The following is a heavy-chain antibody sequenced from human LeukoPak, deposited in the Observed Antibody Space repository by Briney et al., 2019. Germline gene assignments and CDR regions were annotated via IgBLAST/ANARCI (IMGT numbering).Heavy chain of an antibody. V-gene: IGHV1-46*01. CDR2: INPSGGST. CDR1: GYTFTSLY. CDR3: ARDRGGNTYWFDP. J-gene: IGHJ5*02. D-gene: IGHD2-15*01. Sequence: ASVKVSCKASGYTFTSLYIHWVRQAPGQGLEWMGIINPSGGSTSYAQMFQGRVTMTRDTSTSTVYMELSSLRSEDTAVYYCARDRGGNTYWFDPWGQGTLVTVSS.